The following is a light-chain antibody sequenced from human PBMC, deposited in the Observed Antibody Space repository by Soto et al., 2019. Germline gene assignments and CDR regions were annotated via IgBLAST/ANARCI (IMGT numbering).Light chain of an antibody. J-gene: IGLJ3*02. Sequence: QTVVTQEPSFSVSPGGTVTLTCGLSSGSVSTSYYPSWYQQTPGQAPRTLIYNTNTRSSGVPDRFSGSILGSKAALTITGAQADDESDYYCVLFMGSDIWVFGGGTKLTVL. CDR2: NTN. V-gene: IGLV8-61*01. CDR3: VLFMGSDIWV. CDR1: SGSVSTSYY.